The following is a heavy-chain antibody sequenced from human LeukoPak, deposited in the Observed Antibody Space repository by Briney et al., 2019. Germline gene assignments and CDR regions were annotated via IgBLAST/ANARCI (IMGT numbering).Heavy chain of an antibody. CDR2: IYYSGST. D-gene: IGHD4-17*01. CDR1: GGSISSSSYY. V-gene: IGHV4-39*07. CDR3: ARGYGDYGDYFDY. J-gene: IGHJ4*02. Sequence: TSETLSLTCTVSGGSISSSSYYWGWIRQPPGKGLEWIGSIYYSGSTYYNPSLKSRVTISVDTSKNQFSLKLSSVTAADTAVYYCARGYGDYGDYFDYWGQGTLVTVSS.